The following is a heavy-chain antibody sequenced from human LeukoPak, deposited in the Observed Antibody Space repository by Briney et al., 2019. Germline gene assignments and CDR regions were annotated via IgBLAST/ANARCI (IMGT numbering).Heavy chain of an antibody. V-gene: IGHV3-30*18. CDR2: ISYDGSNK. CDR3: AKDRGSSGALTYYFDY. D-gene: IGHD6-19*01. Sequence: PGGSLRLSCAASGFTFSSYSMNWVRQAPGKGLEWVAVISYDGSNKYYADSVKGRFTISRDNSKNTLYLQMNSLRAEDTAVYYCAKDRGSSGALTYYFDYWGQGTLVTVSS. J-gene: IGHJ4*02. CDR1: GFTFSSYS.